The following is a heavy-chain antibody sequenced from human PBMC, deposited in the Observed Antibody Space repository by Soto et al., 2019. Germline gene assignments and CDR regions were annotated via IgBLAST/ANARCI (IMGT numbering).Heavy chain of an antibody. D-gene: IGHD6-19*01. V-gene: IGHV3-30*18. CDR2: ISYDGSNK. CDR1: GFTFSSYG. CDR3: ANAPLCGSGCFEVFYGMDV. J-gene: IGHJ6*02. Sequence: GGSLRLSCAASGFTFSSYGMHWVRQAPGKGLEWVAVISYDGSNKYYADSVKGRFTISRDNSKNTLYLQMNSLRAEDTAVYYCANAPLCGSGCFEVFYGMDVWGQGTTVTVSS.